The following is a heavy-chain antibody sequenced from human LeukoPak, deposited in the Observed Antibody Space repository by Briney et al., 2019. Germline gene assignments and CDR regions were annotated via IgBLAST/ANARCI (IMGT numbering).Heavy chain of an antibody. D-gene: IGHD6-25*01. CDR2: IYYRGTT. J-gene: IGHJ4*02. CDR1: GXSINSGDDY. CDR3: ARIQGTSGYGWSHFDY. V-gene: IGHV4-30-4*01. Sequence: PSETLSLTCTVSGXSINSGDDYWSWIRQPPGKGLEWIGFIYYRGTTYYSPSLRSRLSISIDTSRNQFSLELNSVTAADTAVYSCARIQGTSGYGWSHFDYWGQGLLVTVSS.